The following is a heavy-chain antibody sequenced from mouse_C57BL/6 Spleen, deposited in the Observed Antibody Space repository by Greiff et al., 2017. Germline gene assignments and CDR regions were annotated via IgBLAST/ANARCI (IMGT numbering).Heavy chain of an antibody. CDR2: INYDGSST. CDR1: GFTFSDYY. D-gene: IGHD2-4*01. CDR3: ARRDYDEAFAY. J-gene: IGHJ3*01. V-gene: IGHV5-16*01. Sequence: EVQRVESEGGLVQPGSSMKLSCTASGFTFSDYYMAWVRQVPEKGLEWVANINYDGSSTYYLDSLKSRFIISRDNAKNILYLQMSSLKSEDTATYYCARRDYDEAFAYWGQGTLVTVSA.